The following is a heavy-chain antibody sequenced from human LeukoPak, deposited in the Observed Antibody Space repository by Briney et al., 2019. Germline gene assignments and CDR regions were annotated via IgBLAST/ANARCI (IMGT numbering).Heavy chain of an antibody. CDR1: GYNFVSLW. D-gene: IGHD1-26*01. J-gene: IGHJ3*01. CDR2: IFPGDSDT. Sequence: GESLKISGKVSGYNFVSLWIGWVRQMPGKGLEWIGIIFPGDSDTKFSPSFEGRVTLSVDKSTNTAYLEWPNLRASDTAIYSCWRLGAGNSIVFDVWGQGTMITVAS. CDR3: WRLGAGNSIVFDV. V-gene: IGHV5-51*01.